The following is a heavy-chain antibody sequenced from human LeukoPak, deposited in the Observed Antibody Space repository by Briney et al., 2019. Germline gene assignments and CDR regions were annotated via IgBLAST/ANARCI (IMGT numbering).Heavy chain of an antibody. Sequence: GGSLRLSCAASGFTFSSYAMHWVRQAPGKGLEWVAVISYDGSNKYYADSVKGRFTISRDNSKNTLYLQMNSLRAEDTAVYYCARAFDFWSGYWDYWGQGTLVTVSS. J-gene: IGHJ4*02. V-gene: IGHV3-30-3*01. CDR3: ARAFDFWSGYWDY. CDR2: ISYDGSNK. D-gene: IGHD3-3*01. CDR1: GFTFSSYA.